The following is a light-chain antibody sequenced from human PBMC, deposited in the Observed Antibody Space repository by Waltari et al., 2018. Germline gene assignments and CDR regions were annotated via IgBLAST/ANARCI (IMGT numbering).Light chain of an antibody. Sequence: DIQRTQSPSSVSASVGDRVTITCRASQNINSWLAWYQQKPGKAPKLLIYKASSLETGVPSRFSGSESGTEFTLTINSLQPDDFATYYCQQYNSYHIFTFGPGTKVEI. V-gene: IGKV1-5*03. CDR1: QNINSW. CDR3: QQYNSYHIFT. J-gene: IGKJ3*01. CDR2: KAS.